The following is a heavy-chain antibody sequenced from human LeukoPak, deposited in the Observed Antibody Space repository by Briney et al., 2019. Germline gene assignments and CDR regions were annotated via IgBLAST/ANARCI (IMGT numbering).Heavy chain of an antibody. Sequence: GASVKVSCKASGYTFTSYDINWVRQATGQGLEWMGWMNPNSGNTGYAQKFQGRVTMTRNTSISTAYMGLSSLRSEDTAVYYCAITPVLRYLADYWGQGTLVTVSS. V-gene: IGHV1-8*01. CDR1: GYTFTSYD. J-gene: IGHJ4*02. D-gene: IGHD3-9*01. CDR3: AITPVLRYLADY. CDR2: MNPNSGNT.